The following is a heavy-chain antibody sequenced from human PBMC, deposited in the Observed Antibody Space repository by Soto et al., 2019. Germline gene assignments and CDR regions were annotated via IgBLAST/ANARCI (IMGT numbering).Heavy chain of an antibody. CDR3: ARDRSSGWPSRFDF. CDR1: GASLSGFF. CDR2: IFYSETA. V-gene: IGHV4-59*01. D-gene: IGHD6-19*01. Sequence: SETLSLTCTLSGASLSGFFWSWIRQSPGKGFEWIGHIFYSETAIYNPSLTSRVTFSFDTSRNQLSLNLHSVAAADTAVYYCARDRSSGWPSRFDFWGQGTPVTVSS. J-gene: IGHJ4*01.